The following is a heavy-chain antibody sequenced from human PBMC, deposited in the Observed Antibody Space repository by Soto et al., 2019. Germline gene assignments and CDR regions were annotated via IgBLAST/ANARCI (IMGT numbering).Heavy chain of an antibody. CDR2: ISGSGAKT. J-gene: IGHJ6*03. CDR1: GFTFDTYA. CDR3: AKLECSGGSCYSGRLVDYFYYYMDV. D-gene: IGHD2-15*01. V-gene: IGHV3-23*01. Sequence: EVQLLESGGGLVQPGGSLRLSCAASGFTFDTYAMSWVRQAPGKGLEWVSAISGSGAKTYCADSVKGRFTISRDNSKNTLYLQMNSLRAEDTAVYHCAKLECSGGSCYSGRLVDYFYYYMDVWGKGTTVTVSS.